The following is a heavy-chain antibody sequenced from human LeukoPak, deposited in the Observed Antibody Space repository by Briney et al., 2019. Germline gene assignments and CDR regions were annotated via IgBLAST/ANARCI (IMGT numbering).Heavy chain of an antibody. CDR2: INPNSGGT. V-gene: IGHV1-2*02. Sequence: ASVKVSCKASGYTFTGYYMHWVRQAPGQGLEWMGWINPNSGGTNHAQKFQGRVTMTRDTSISTAYMELSRLRSDDTAVYYCAPGEGDSDAFDIWGQGTMVTVSS. J-gene: IGHJ3*02. CDR1: GYTFTGYY. D-gene: IGHD2-21*02. CDR3: APGEGDSDAFDI.